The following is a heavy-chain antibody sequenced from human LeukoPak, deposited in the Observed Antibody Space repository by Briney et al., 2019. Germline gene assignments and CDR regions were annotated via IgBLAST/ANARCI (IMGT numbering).Heavy chain of an antibody. J-gene: IGHJ6*02. CDR1: GFTVSSNY. CDR2: IYSGGST. CDR3: ARARGDYYYYGMDV. Sequence: GGSLRLSCAASGFTVSSNYMSWVRQAPGKGLEWVLVIYSGGSTYYADSVKGRFTISRHNSKNTLYLQMNSLRAEDTAVYYCARARGDYYYYGMDVWGQGTTVTVSS. V-gene: IGHV3-53*04.